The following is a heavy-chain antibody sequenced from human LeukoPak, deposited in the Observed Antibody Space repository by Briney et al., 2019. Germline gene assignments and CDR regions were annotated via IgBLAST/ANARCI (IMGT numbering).Heavy chain of an antibody. CDR1: GGTFSSYA. D-gene: IGHD3-22*01. CDR2: IIPIFGTA. V-gene: IGHV1-69*13. J-gene: IGHJ5*02. Sequence: GASVKVSCKASGGTFSSYAISWVRQAPGQGLEGMGGIIPIFGTANYAQKFQGRVTITADESTSTAYMELSSLRSEDTAVYYCALEFSSGYFNWFDPWGQGTLVTVSS. CDR3: ALEFSSGYFNWFDP.